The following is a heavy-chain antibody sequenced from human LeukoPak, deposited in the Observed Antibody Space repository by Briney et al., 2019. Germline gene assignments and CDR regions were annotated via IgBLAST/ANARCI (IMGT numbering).Heavy chain of an antibody. V-gene: IGHV3-9*01. Sequence: GGSLRLSCAGSGFIFNNYAMHWVRQPPGKGLEWVSGISWNSGTIDYADSVRGRFTISRDNAKNFLYLQMDSLRVEDTAFYYCAKDNRRHYTSGPNPDSLHWGQGALVTVSS. D-gene: IGHD6-19*01. CDR3: AKDNRRHYTSGPNPDSLH. CDR1: GFIFNNYA. J-gene: IGHJ4*02. CDR2: ISWNSGTI.